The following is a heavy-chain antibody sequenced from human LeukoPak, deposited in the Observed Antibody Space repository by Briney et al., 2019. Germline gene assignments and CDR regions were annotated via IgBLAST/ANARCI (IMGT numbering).Heavy chain of an antibody. J-gene: IGHJ3*02. V-gene: IGHV4-59*08. CDR1: GGSISGYY. D-gene: IGHD6-13*01. CDR3: ARSSSSWRNDAFDI. CDR2: IYYSGST. Sequence: SETLSLTCTVSGGSISGYYWSWIRQPPGKGLEWIGYIYYSGSTNYNPSLKSRVTISVDTSKNQFSLKLSSVTAADTAVYYCARSSSSWRNDAFDIWGQGTMVTVSS.